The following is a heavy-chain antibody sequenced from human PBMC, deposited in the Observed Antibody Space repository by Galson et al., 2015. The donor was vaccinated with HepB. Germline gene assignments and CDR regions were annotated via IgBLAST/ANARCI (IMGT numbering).Heavy chain of an antibody. D-gene: IGHD1-26*01. CDR3: AREQLNTWGGATPFDY. Sequence: SLRLSCAASGFTFSSYAMHWVRQAPGKGLEWVAVISYDGSNKYYADSVKGRFTISRDNSKNTLYLQMNSLRAEDTAVYYCAREQLNTWGGATPFDYWGQGTLVTVSS. CDR2: ISYDGSNK. J-gene: IGHJ4*02. CDR1: GFTFSSYA. V-gene: IGHV3-30-3*01.